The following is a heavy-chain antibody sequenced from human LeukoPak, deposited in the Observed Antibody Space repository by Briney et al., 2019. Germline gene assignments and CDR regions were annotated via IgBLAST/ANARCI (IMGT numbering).Heavy chain of an antibody. CDR1: GDPISSYY. D-gene: IGHD6-19*01. Sequence: SETLSLTCTVSGDPISSYYWSWIREPPGKALEWIGYIYYSGSTNYNPSLKSRVTISVDTSKNQFSLKLSSVTAADTAVYYCARALPSSGSSSDVFDYWGQGTLVTVSS. V-gene: IGHV4-59*01. CDR2: IYYSGST. J-gene: IGHJ4*02. CDR3: ARALPSSGSSSDVFDY.